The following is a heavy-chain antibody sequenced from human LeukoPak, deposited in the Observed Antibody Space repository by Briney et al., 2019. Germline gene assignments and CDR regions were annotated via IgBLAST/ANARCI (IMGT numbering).Heavy chain of an antibody. D-gene: IGHD2-2*01. J-gene: IGHJ3*02. CDR3: ARQRHIVAVPGSFDI. Sequence: SETLSLTCAVSGYSISSGYYWGWVRPPPGKGVEGIGNIYHSGTTYYNPSLKSRVTISVDTSKNQFSLKLTSVTAADTAVYYCARQRHIVAVPGSFDIWGQGTMVTVSS. V-gene: IGHV4-38-2*01. CDR1: GYSISSGYY. CDR2: IYHSGTT.